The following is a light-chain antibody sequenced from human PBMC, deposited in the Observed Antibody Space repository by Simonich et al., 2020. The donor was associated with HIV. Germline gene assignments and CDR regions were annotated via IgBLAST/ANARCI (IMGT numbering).Light chain of an antibody. CDR2: TTN. V-gene: IGLV8-61*01. J-gene: IGLJ3*02. Sequence: QTVVTQETSSSVSPGGTVKLTCALSSGSVSTSYYPTWYHQTPAQPQLTLIYTTNDRSSGVPDRFSGSILGNKAVLTITGAQADDEGDYYCVLYMGSGISVFGGGTKLTVL. CDR1: SGSVSTSYY. CDR3: VLYMGSGISV.